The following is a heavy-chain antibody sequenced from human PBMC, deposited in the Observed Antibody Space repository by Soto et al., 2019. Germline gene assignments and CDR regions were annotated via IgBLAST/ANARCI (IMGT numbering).Heavy chain of an antibody. V-gene: IGHV4-34*01. CDR2: INHSGST. D-gene: IGHD5-18*01. Sequence: SETLSLTCAVYGGSFSGYYWSWIRQPPGKGLEWIGEINHSGSTNYNPSLKSRVTISVDKSKNQFSLKLSSVTAADTAVYYCAGWIQLQQYYYYGMDVWGQGTTVTVSS. CDR3: AGWIQLQQYYYYGMDV. J-gene: IGHJ6*02. CDR1: GGSFSGYY.